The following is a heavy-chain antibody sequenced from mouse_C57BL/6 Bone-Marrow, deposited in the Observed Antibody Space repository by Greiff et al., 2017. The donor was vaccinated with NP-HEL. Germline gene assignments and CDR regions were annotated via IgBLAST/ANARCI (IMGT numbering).Heavy chain of an antibody. CDR3: ARDPPYYYGSSYVWYFDV. D-gene: IGHD1-1*01. CDR1: GYAFSSYW. Sequence: QVQLQQSGAELVKPGASVKISCKASGYAFSSYWMNWVKQRPGKGLEWIGQIYPGDGDTNYNGKFKGKATLTADKSSSTAYMQLSSLTPEDSAVYFCARDPPYYYGSSYVWYFDVWGTGTTVTVSS. CDR2: IYPGDGDT. J-gene: IGHJ1*03. V-gene: IGHV1-80*01.